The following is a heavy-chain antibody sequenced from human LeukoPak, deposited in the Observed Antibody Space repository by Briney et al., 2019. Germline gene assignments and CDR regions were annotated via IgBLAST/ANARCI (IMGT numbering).Heavy chain of an antibody. Sequence: GGSLRLSCAASGFTFSNAWMSWVRQALGKGLEWVGRIKSKTDGGTTDYAAPVKGRFTISRDDSKNTLYLQMNSLKTEDTAVYYCTTERYSGSYFEGYYYYMDVWGKGTTVTVSS. CDR1: GFTFSNAW. D-gene: IGHD1-26*01. J-gene: IGHJ6*03. CDR3: TTERYSGSYFEGYYYYMDV. V-gene: IGHV3-15*01. CDR2: IKSKTDGGTT.